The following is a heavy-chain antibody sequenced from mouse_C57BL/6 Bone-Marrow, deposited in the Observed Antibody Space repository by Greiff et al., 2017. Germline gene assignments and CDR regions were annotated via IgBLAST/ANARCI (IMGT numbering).Heavy chain of an antibody. J-gene: IGHJ2*01. V-gene: IGHV6-6*01. D-gene: IGHD2-4*01. Sequence: EVKLVESGGGLVQPGGSMKLSCAASGFTFSDAWMDWVRQSPEKGLEWVAEIRNKANNHATYYAVSVKGRFTISRDNSKSSVYLQMNSLRAEDTGIYYCYRELRLGFDYWGQGTTLTVSS. CDR1: GFTFSDAW. CDR2: IRNKANNHAT. CDR3: YRELRLGFDY.